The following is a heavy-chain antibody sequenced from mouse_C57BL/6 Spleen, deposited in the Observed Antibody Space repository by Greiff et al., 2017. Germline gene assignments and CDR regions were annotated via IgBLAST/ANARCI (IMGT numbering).Heavy chain of an antibody. CDR3: ARSGGFFDY. Sequence: VVEPGASVKISCKASGYTFTDYYMNWVKQSHGKSLEWIGDINPNNGGTSYNQKFKGKATLTVDKSSSTAYMELRSLTSEDSAVYYCARSGGFFDYWGQGTTRTVSS. CDR2: INPNNGGT. V-gene: IGHV1-26*01. CDR1: GYTFTDYY. J-gene: IGHJ2*01.